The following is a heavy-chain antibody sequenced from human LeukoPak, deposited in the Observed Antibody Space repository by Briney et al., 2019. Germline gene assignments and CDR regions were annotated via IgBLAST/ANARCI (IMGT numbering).Heavy chain of an antibody. Sequence: GGSLRLSCAASGFTFDDYGMSWVRQAPGKGLEWVSGINRNGGSTGYADSVKGRFTISRDNSKNTLYLQMNSLRAEDTAVYYCARFGNYDFWSGYDAFDIWGQGTMVTVSS. CDR3: ARFGNYDFWSGYDAFDI. CDR1: GFTFDDYG. D-gene: IGHD3-3*01. CDR2: INRNGGST. V-gene: IGHV3-20*04. J-gene: IGHJ3*02.